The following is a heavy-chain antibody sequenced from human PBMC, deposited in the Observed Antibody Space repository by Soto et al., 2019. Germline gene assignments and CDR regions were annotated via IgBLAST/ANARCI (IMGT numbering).Heavy chain of an antibody. CDR3: ASRITMVRGLDY. J-gene: IGHJ4*02. CDR2: INHSGST. Sequence: QVQLQQWGAGLLKPSETLSLTCAVYGGSFSGYYWSWIRQPPGKGLEWIGEINHSGSTNYNPSLKIRVTISVDTSKNQFSLKLSSVTAADTAVYYCASRITMVRGLDYWGQGTLVTVSS. CDR1: GGSFSGYY. D-gene: IGHD3-10*01. V-gene: IGHV4-34*01.